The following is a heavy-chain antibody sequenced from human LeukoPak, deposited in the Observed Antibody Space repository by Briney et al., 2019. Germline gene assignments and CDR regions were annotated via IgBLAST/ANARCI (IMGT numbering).Heavy chain of an antibody. D-gene: IGHD4-17*01. J-gene: IGHJ4*02. CDR1: GFTFSNYA. V-gene: IGHV3-23*01. CDR3: AKDRVNTTFFSQFDF. CDR2: ITGRGDKT. Sequence: GGSLRLSCAAYGFTFSNYAMHWVRQAPGKGLELVSVITGRGDKTYYTDSLKGRFTISRDNSKNTLFLQISRLRADDTAVYYCAKDRVNTTFFSQFDFWGQGTLVTVSS.